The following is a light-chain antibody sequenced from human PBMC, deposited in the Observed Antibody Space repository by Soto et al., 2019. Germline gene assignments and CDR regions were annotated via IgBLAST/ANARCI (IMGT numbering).Light chain of an antibody. V-gene: IGLV1-44*01. J-gene: IGLJ2*01. CDR2: SSD. Sequence: QSVLTQPPSASGTPGQRVTISCSGGSSNIGSNTVNWYQHLSGTAPKLLIYSSDQRPSGVPDRFSGSKSGTSASLAISGLQSENEADYYCAAWDDSLKGVIFGGGTKVTV. CDR3: AAWDDSLKGVI. CDR1: SSNIGSNT.